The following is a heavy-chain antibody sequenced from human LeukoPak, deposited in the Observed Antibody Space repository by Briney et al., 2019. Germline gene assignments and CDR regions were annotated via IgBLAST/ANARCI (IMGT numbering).Heavy chain of an antibody. V-gene: IGHV3-11*06. Sequence: KPGGSLRLSCAASGFTFSDYYMSWIRQAPGKWLEWVSYISSSSSYTNYADSVKGRLTISRDKAKNSLYLQMNSLRAEDTAVYYCARATVTALGAFGIWGQGTMVTVSS. D-gene: IGHD4-17*01. CDR2: ISSSSSYT. CDR1: GFTFSDYY. CDR3: ARATVTALGAFGI. J-gene: IGHJ3*02.